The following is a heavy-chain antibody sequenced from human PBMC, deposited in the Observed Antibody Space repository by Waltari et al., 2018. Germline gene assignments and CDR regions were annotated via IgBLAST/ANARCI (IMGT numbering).Heavy chain of an antibody. D-gene: IGHD2-15*01. V-gene: IGHV4-4*02. CDR2: VQRSGRT. CDR1: GDPMSSTDW. Sequence: QLQLQESGPRLVKPSGTLSLTCAVSGDPMSSTDWWSWVRQSPGKGLQWIGQVQRSGRTNYNPSFASRVSISVDTSTNQFSLKLTSATAADTAVYFCARDRGRGIYLDTWGQGTLVTVSP. J-gene: IGHJ4*02. CDR3: ARDRGRGIYLDT.